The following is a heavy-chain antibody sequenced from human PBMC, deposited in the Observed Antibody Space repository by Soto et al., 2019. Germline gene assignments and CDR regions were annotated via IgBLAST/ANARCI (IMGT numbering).Heavy chain of an antibody. CDR2: ISYYLSNK. V-gene: IGHV3-30*03. Sequence: GSLRLSCAASGFTFSSYGMHRVRQAPVNGLEFVAVISYYLSNKYYADSVKGRFTISRYNSKNTLYLQMNSLRAYYTALYYCXGLYYYDSSGYPHDAFDIWGQGTMVTVSS. CDR3: XGLYYYDSSGYPHDAFDI. D-gene: IGHD3-22*01. J-gene: IGHJ3*02. CDR1: GFTFSSYG.